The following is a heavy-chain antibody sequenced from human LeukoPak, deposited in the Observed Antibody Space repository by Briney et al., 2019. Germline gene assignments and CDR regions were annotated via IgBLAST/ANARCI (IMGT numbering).Heavy chain of an antibody. D-gene: IGHD6-6*01. V-gene: IGHV3-23*01. CDR2: ISDSGSNT. Sequence: GGSLRLSCAASGFSFNTYSMNWVRQTPGKGLEWVSSISDSGSNTYYADSVTGRSTISRDNSKNTVYLQLNSLRAEDTAIYYCANSYSSSSAFYFDYWGQGTLVTVSS. CDR1: GFSFNTYS. J-gene: IGHJ4*02. CDR3: ANSYSSSSAFYFDY.